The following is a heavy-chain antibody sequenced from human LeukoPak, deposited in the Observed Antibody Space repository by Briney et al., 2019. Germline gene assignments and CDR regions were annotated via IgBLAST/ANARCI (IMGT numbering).Heavy chain of an antibody. Sequence: PSETLSLTCPVSGVSISTYYWSWIRQPPGKGLEWIGYIYYSGSTNYNPSLKSRVTISVDTSKNQFSLKLSSVTAADTAVYYCARGGGYGERWFDPWGQGTLVTVSS. CDR1: GVSISTYY. J-gene: IGHJ5*02. V-gene: IGHV4-59*01. CDR3: ARGGGYGERWFDP. D-gene: IGHD4-17*01. CDR2: IYYSGST.